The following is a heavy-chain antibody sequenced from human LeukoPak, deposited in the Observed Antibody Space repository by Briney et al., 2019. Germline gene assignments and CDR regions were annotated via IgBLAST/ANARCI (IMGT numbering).Heavy chain of an antibody. V-gene: IGHV1-18*01. CDR2: INPNNGNT. Sequence: ASVKVSCKASGYTFTRYGISWVRQAPGQGLEWMGWINPNNGNTNYVQKLQGRVTMTTDTSTSTAYMELRSLRSDDTAVYYCARVGYDSSGRHRYTFDIWGQGTMVTVSS. CDR3: ARVGYDSSGRHRYTFDI. D-gene: IGHD3-22*01. CDR1: GYTFTRYG. J-gene: IGHJ3*02.